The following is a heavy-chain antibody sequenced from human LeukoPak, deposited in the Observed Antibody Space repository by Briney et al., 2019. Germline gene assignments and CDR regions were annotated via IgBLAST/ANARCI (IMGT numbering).Heavy chain of an antibody. CDR1: GFSFSTYA. V-gene: IGHV3-23*01. CDR3: AKERDAKGYFDY. Sequence: GGSLGLSCAASGFSFSTYAMSWVRQAPGQGLEWVSAISGSGKTYYPDSVKGRFTISRDNSKNTLFLQMNGLRAEDTAVYYCAKERDAKGYFDYWGQGTLVTVSS. J-gene: IGHJ4*02. CDR2: ISGSGKT.